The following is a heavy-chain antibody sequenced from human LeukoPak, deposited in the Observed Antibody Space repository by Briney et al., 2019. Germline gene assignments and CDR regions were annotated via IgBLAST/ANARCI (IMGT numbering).Heavy chain of an antibody. CDR3: AGAVGTTTGLFDY. Sequence: SETLSLTCTVSGGSISSSSYYWGWIRQSPGKGLDWIGSIHYRKITFYNPSLKSRVTMSLETSTNRFSRNLNSVHAADSSVYYCAGAVGTTTGLFDYWVQGTLVTVSS. J-gene: IGHJ4*02. D-gene: IGHD1-26*01. CDR2: IHYRKIT. CDR1: GGSISSSSYY. V-gene: IGHV4-39*02.